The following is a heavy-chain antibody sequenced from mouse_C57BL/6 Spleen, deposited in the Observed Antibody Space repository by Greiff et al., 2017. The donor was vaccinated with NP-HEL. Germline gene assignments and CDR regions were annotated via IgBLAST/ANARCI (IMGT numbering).Heavy chain of an antibody. V-gene: IGHV2-6*03. CDR1: GFSLTSYG. J-gene: IGHJ4*01. CDR3: AGTGTNYAMDY. Sequence: VKLMESGPGLVAPSQSLSITCTVSGFSLTSYGLHWVRQPPGTGLEWLVVIWSDGSTNYNSALKSRLSISKDNSKSQVFLKMNSLQTDDTAMYYCAGTGTNYAMDYGGQGTSVTVSS. D-gene: IGHD4-1*01. CDR2: IWSDGST.